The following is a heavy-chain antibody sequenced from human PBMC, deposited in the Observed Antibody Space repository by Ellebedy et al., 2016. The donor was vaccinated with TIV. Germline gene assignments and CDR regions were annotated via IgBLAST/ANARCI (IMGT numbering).Heavy chain of an antibody. CDR3: ARIVETVMVFDC. CDR2: IYPGDSDT. Sequence: GWIRQPPGKGLEWMGTIYPGDSDTRYSPSFQGQVTISVDRSINTAYLQWISLKASDTAMYYCARIVETVMVFDCWGQGTLVTVSS. V-gene: IGHV5-51*01. D-gene: IGHD5-18*01. J-gene: IGHJ4*02.